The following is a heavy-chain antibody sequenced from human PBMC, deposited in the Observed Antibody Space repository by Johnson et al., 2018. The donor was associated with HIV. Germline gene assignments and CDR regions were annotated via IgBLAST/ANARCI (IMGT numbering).Heavy chain of an antibody. D-gene: IGHD1-26*01. CDR1: GFTFDDYG. CDR3: ATSGSHFAFDI. J-gene: IGHJ3*02. V-gene: IGHV3-20*04. CDR2: INWNGGST. Sequence: VQLVESGGGVVRPGGSLRLSCAASGFTFDDYGMSWVRQAPGKGLEWVSGINWNGGSTGYADSVKGRFTISRDNSKNTLYLQMSSLRAEDTAVYYCATSGSHFAFDIWGQGTMVTVSS.